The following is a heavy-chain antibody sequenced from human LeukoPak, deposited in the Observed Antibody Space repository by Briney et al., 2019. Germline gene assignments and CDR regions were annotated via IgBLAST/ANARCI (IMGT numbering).Heavy chain of an antibody. V-gene: IGHV1-18*01. CDR1: GYTFTNYG. D-gene: IGHD6-13*01. Sequence: ASVKVSCKASGYTFTNYGISWVRQAPGQGLEWMGWISAYNGNTNYAQKLQGRVTMTTDTSTSTAYMELRSLRSDDTAVYYCARDWSVIHSSSRGWDYWGQGTLVTVSS. J-gene: IGHJ4*02. CDR2: ISAYNGNT. CDR3: ARDWSVIHSSSRGWDY.